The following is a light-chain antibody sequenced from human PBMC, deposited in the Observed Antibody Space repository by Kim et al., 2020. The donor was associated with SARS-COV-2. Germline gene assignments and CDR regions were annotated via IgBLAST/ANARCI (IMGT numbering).Light chain of an antibody. V-gene: IGKV3-11*01. CDR2: NAS. CDR3: QRRSKWPIT. Sequence: LCPGERATLSCGASQSVISYLSWYQQRPGQAPRLLIYNASNRATVIPARCSGGGSVTDYTLTICGIGPEDFAVYYSQRRSKWPITFVQGTRMGIK. CDR1: QSVISY. J-gene: IGKJ5*01.